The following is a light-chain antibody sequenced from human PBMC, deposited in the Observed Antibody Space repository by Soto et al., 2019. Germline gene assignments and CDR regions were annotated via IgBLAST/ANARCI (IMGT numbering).Light chain of an antibody. CDR2: SAS. CDR1: QSISDT. J-gene: IGKJ5*01. V-gene: IGKV3-15*01. Sequence: EIVMTQSPSTLSVSPGSRATLSCRASQSISDTLAWYQQKPCQAPRLLXYSASRRATGFPGRFSGSGSGTDFTLTISSLEPEDSAVYYCQQRNVWPPVTFGQGTRLEIK. CDR3: QQRNVWPPVT.